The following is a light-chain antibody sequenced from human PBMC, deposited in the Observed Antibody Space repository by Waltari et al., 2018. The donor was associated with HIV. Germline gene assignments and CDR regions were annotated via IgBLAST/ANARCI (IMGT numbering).Light chain of an antibody. CDR1: SSDVGSYNL. V-gene: IGLV2-23*03. CDR2: EGS. J-gene: IGLJ3*02. CDR3: CSYAGSSTFPWV. Sequence: QSALTQPASVSGSPGQSITISCTGTSSDVGSYNLVSWYQKHPGKAPKLMIYEGSKRPSVVSNRFSGSKSGNTAALTISGLQAEDEADYYCCSYAGSSTFPWVFGGGTKLTVL.